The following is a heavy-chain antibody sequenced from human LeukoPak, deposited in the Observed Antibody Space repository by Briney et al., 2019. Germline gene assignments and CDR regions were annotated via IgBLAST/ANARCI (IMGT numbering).Heavy chain of an antibody. CDR3: AKPYDYVWGSYRPFDY. J-gene: IGHJ4*02. CDR1: GITFSSYG. V-gene: IGHV3-23*01. Sequence: GGSLRLSCAASGITFSSYGMSWVRQAPGKGLEWVSAISGSGSSTYYADSVKGRFTISRDNSKNTLYLQMNSLRAEDTAVYYCAKPYDYVWGSYRPFDYWGQGTLVTVSS. CDR2: ISGSGSST. D-gene: IGHD3-16*02.